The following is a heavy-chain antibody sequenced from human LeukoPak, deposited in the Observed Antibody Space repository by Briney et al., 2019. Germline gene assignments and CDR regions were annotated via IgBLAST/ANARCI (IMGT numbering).Heavy chain of an antibody. J-gene: IGHJ6*02. CDR1: GYTFTGYY. D-gene: IGHD3-3*01. Sequence: ASVKVSCKASGYTFTGYYMHWVRQAPGQGLEWMGRINPNSGGTNYAQKFQGRVTMTRDTSISTAYMELSRLRSDDTAVYYCATYYDFWSGYSYYYGMDVWGQGTTVTVSS. CDR2: INPNSGGT. V-gene: IGHV1-2*06. CDR3: ATYYDFWSGYSYYYGMDV.